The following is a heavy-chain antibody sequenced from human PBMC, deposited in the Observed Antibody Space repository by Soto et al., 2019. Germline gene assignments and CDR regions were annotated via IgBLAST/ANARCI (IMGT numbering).Heavy chain of an antibody. J-gene: IGHJ4*02. CDR1: GYTFTSYG. D-gene: IGHD3-3*01. Sequence: QVQLVQSGAEVKKPGASVKVSCKASGYTFTSYGISWVRQAPGQGLEWMGWISAYNGNTNYAQKLQGRVTMTTDTSTSTAYMELRGLRSDDTAVYYCASDQLYYDFWSGYYPIDNFDYWGQGTLVTVSS. CDR3: ASDQLYYDFWSGYYPIDNFDY. CDR2: ISAYNGNT. V-gene: IGHV1-18*01.